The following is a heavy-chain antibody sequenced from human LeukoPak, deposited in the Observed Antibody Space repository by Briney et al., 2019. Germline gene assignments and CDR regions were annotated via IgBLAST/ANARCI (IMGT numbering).Heavy chain of an antibody. CDR2: IKQDGSEK. CDR3: ARLLPPYYGSGSYGVDY. CDR1: GFIFSDYD. V-gene: IGHV3-7*01. Sequence: GGSLRLSCEASGFIFSDYDMTCVRQAPGKGLEWVANIKQDGSEKYYVDCVKGRFTISRDNDKNSLYLQMNSLRAEDTAVYFCARLLPPYYGSGSYGVDYWGQGTLVTVSS. D-gene: IGHD3-10*01. J-gene: IGHJ4*02.